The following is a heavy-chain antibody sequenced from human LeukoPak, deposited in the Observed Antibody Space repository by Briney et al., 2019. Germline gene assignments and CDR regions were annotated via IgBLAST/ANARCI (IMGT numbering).Heavy chain of an antibody. D-gene: IGHD2-2*01. J-gene: IGHJ4*02. CDR1: GFTFSSYS. V-gene: IGHV3-21*01. CDR2: ISGSSGYI. Sequence: PGGSLRLSCAASGFTFSSYSMNWVRQAPGKGLEWVSSISGSSGYIYYADSVKGRFTISRDNAKNSLCLQMNSLRAEDTAVYYCAREGTAMTLDYWGQGTLVTVSS. CDR3: AREGTAMTLDY.